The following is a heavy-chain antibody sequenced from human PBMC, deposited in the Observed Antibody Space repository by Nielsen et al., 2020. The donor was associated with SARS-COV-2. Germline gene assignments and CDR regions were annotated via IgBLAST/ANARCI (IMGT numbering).Heavy chain of an antibody. CDR3: VKARSVAGTNYFDY. CDR2: ISSNGGST. CDR1: GFTFSNYA. D-gene: IGHD6-19*01. V-gene: IGHV3-64D*08. J-gene: IGHJ4*02. Sequence: GESLKISCSASGFTFSNYAMHWVRQAPGKGLEYVSAISSNGGSTYYADSVKGRFTISRDNSKNTLYLQMSSLRAEDTAVYYCVKARSVAGTNYFDYWGQGTLVTVSS.